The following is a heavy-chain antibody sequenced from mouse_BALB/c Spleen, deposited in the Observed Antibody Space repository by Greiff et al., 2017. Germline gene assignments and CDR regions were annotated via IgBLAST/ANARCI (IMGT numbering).Heavy chain of an antibody. CDR2: ILPGSGST. Sequence: QVQLQQSGAELMKPGASVKISCKATGYTFSSYWIEWVKQRPGHGLEWIGEILPGSGSTNYNEKFKGKATFTADTSSNTAYMQLSSLTSEDSAVYYCARRGYYGYDGFADWGQGTLVTVSA. D-gene: IGHD2-2*01. CDR3: ARRGYYGYDGFAD. CDR1: GYTFSSYW. J-gene: IGHJ3*01. V-gene: IGHV1-9*01.